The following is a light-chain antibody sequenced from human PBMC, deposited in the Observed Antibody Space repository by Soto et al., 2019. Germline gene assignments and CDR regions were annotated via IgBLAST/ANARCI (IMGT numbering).Light chain of an antibody. V-gene: IGKV3-20*01. CDR1: QSVSSSY. CDR3: QQYGSSMYT. J-gene: IGKJ2*01. CDR2: GAS. Sequence: EIVLTQSPGTLSLSPGKRATLSCRASQSVSSSYLAWYQQKPGQAPRLLIYGASSRATGIPDRFSGSGSGTDFTLTISRLEPEDFAVYYCQQYGSSMYTFGQGTKLEIK.